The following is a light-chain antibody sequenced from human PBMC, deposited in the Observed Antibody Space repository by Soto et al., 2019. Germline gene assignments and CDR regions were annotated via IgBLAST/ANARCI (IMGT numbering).Light chain of an antibody. V-gene: IGKV3-20*01. Sequence: ELVLTQSPGTLSLSPGDTATLSCRASQSVSSNYLAWYQQKPGQGPRLLIYGASRGAAGSPDRFSGSGAGTDFTLTISRLEAEEFAVYFCQQYGRTPMFTLGQGTKLEVK. CDR2: GAS. CDR3: QQYGRTPMFT. CDR1: QSVSSNY. J-gene: IGKJ2*01.